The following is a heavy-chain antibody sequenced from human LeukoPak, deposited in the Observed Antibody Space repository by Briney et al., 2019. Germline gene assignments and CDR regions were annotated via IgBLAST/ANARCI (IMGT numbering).Heavy chain of an antibody. CDR3: ARARAMFGPFDY. Sequence: GRSLRLSCAASGFTFSSYAMHWVRQAPGKGLEWVAVISYDGSNKYYADSVKGRFTISRDNSKNTLYLQMNSLRAEDTAVYYCARARAMFGPFDYWGQGTLVTVSS. V-gene: IGHV3-30-3*01. CDR1: GFTFSSYA. D-gene: IGHD3-10*02. J-gene: IGHJ4*02. CDR2: ISYDGSNK.